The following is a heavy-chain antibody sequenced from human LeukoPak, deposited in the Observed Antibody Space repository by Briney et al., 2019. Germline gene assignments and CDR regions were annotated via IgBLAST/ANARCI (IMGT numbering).Heavy chain of an antibody. CDR3: ARQDIVVVPAAISPFDY. Sequence: PSETLSLTCTVSGGSISSYYWSWIRQPAGKGLEWIGRIYTSGSTNYNPSLKSRVTMSVDTSKKQFSLKLSSVTAADTAVYYCARQDIVVVPAAISPFDYWGQGTLVTVSS. V-gene: IGHV4-4*07. J-gene: IGHJ4*02. CDR2: IYTSGST. CDR1: GGSISSYY. D-gene: IGHD2-2*02.